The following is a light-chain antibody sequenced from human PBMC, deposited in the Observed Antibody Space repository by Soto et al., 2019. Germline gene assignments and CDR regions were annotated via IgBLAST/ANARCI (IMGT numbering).Light chain of an antibody. CDR3: QQYYDTPST. V-gene: IGKV3-11*01. CDR2: EAS. CDR1: QSISSY. Sequence: EIVLTQSPATLSLSQGERAPLSCPASQSISSYLAWYQQKPGQAPRLLIYEASNRATGIPARFSGSGSGTDFTLTISSLQAEDVAIYYCQQYYDTPSTFGQGTKVDIK. J-gene: IGKJ1*01.